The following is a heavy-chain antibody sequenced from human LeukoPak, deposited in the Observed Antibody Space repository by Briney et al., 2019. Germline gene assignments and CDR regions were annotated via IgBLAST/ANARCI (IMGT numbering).Heavy chain of an antibody. CDR1: GYTFTSYG. CDR2: ISAYNGNT. J-gene: IGHJ3*02. V-gene: IGHV1-18*01. Sequence: ASVTVSCKASGYTFTSYGISWVRQAPGQGLEWMGWISAYNGNTNYAQKLQGRVTMTTDTSTSTAYMELRSLRSDDTAVYYCARDRVTTFGVVSAFDIWGQGTMVTVSS. D-gene: IGHD3-3*01. CDR3: ARDRVTTFGVVSAFDI.